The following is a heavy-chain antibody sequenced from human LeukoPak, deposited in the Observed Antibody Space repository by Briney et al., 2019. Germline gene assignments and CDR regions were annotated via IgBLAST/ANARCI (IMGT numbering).Heavy chain of an antibody. J-gene: IGHJ4*02. CDR1: GFTFSSYA. D-gene: IGHD5-18*01. CDR2: ISGSGGST. Sequence: GVSLRLSCAASGFTFSSYAMSWVRQAPGKGLEWVSAISGSGGSTYYADSVKGRFTISRDNSKNTLYLQMNSPRAEDTAVYYCAKDRGLWNYFDYWGQGTLVTVSS. CDR3: AKDRGLWNYFDY. V-gene: IGHV3-23*01.